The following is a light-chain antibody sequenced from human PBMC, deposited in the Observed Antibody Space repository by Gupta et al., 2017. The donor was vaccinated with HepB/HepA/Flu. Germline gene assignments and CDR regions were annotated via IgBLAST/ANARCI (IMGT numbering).Light chain of an antibody. J-gene: IGKJ5*01. CDR1: QDINSY. V-gene: IGKV1-9*01. CDR2: TAS. CDR3: QQNNSYPFT. Sequence: DNQLTHHPPFLSASVGDRVTITCRASQDINSYLIWYQQKPGKAPNLLIYTASTLQGGVPSRFSGSGSGTEFTLTISSLQPEDFATYYCQQNNSYPFTFGQGTQLDIK.